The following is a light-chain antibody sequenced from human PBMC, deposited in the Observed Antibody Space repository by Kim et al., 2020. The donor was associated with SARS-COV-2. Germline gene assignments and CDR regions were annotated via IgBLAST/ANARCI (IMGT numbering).Light chain of an antibody. J-gene: IGLJ2*01. V-gene: IGLV2-18*02. CDR1: SGDIGSYDR. Sequence: QSALTQPPSVSGSPGQSVTLSCTGTSGDIGSYDRVSWYQQPPGTAPKLIIYEVSHRPSGVPDRFSGSKSGTTASLTISGLQTEDEGDYYCSSYTASRTIFGGGTKLTVL. CDR2: EVS. CDR3: SSYTASRTI.